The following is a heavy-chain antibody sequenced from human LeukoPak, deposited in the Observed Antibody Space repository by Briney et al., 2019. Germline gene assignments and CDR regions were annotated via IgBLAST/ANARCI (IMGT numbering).Heavy chain of an antibody. Sequence: SETLSLTCAVSNYSISSGYYWGWIRQPPGKGLEWIGSIYHSGSTYYNPSLKSRVTISVDTSKNQFSLKLSSVTAADTAVYYCARDNEQLVQSGFDYWGQGTMVAVSS. CDR2: IYHSGST. J-gene: IGHJ4*02. D-gene: IGHD6-13*01. CDR3: ARDNEQLVQSGFDY. CDR1: NYSISSGYY. V-gene: IGHV4-38-2*02.